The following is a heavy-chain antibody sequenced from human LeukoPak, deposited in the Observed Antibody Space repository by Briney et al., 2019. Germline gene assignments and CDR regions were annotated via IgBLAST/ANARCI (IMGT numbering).Heavy chain of an antibody. D-gene: IGHD5-18*01. V-gene: IGHV3-30*04. Sequence: GGSLRLSCAAPGFTFSSYEMNWVRQAPGKRLEWVAVISYDGSNKYYADSVKGRFTISRDNSKNTLYLQMNSLRAEDTAVYYCAKAYTAVDYWGQGTLVTVSS. CDR3: AKAYTAVDY. J-gene: IGHJ4*02. CDR2: ISYDGSNK. CDR1: GFTFSSYE.